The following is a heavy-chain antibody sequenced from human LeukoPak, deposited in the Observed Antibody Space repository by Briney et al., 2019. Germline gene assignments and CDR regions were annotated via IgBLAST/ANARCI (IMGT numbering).Heavy chain of an antibody. V-gene: IGHV4-31*03. CDR2: IYYSGST. J-gene: IGHJ4*02. CDR3: ASTTHLYSSSWFDY. Sequence: SETLSLTCTVSGGSISSGGYYWRWIRQHPGTGLEWIAYIYYSGSTYYNPSLKSRVTISVDTSKNQFSLKLSSVTAADTAVYYCASTTHLYSSSWFDYWGQGTLVTVSS. D-gene: IGHD6-13*01. CDR1: GGSISSGGYY.